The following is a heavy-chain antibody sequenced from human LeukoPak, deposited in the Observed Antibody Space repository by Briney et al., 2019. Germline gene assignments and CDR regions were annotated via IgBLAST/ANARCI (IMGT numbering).Heavy chain of an antibody. CDR2: IYPGNSDT. Sequence: GESLKTSFKGSGYSFTSYWIGWVRQMPGKGLEWRGTIYPGNSDTRYSTSFQGQVAISADKSISTAYLQWSSLKASDTAMYYCARLAWDTAPYGMDVWGQGTTVTVSS. D-gene: IGHD5-18*01. V-gene: IGHV5-51*01. CDR1: GYSFTSYW. J-gene: IGHJ6*02. CDR3: ARLAWDTAPYGMDV.